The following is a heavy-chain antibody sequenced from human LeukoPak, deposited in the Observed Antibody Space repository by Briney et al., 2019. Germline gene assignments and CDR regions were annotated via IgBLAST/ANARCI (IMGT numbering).Heavy chain of an antibody. V-gene: IGHV3-23*01. CDR1: GFTFSNFA. J-gene: IGHJ4*02. CDR2: ISGVGGST. Sequence: GGSLRLSCVVSGFTFSNFAMTWVRQTPGKGLEWVSTISGVGGSTYYADSVKGRFIISRDNAKNSLYLQMNSLRAEDTALYYCAKDIGGYYDSSGSDYWGQGTLVTVSS. D-gene: IGHD3-22*01. CDR3: AKDIGGYYDSSGSDY.